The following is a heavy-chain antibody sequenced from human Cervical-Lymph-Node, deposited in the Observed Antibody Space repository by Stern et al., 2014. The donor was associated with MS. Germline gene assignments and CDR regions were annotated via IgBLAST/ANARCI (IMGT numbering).Heavy chain of an antibody. CDR3: ARDSYDSKLRFDF. Sequence: QLVQSGAEVRKPGASVKVSCKASGFPFTSYDIHWVRQAPGQGLEWMGKINPVGGGASYAQKFQGRVTVTRDTSTNTVYMELSSLRSEDTAVYYCARDSYDSKLRFDFWGQGTLVTVSS. V-gene: IGHV1-46*01. CDR2: INPVGGGA. CDR1: GFPFTSYD. D-gene: IGHD3-22*01. J-gene: IGHJ4*02.